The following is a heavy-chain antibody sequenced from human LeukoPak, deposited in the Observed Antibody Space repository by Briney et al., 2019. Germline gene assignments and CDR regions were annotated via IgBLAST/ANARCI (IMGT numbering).Heavy chain of an antibody. CDR2: IKQDGSEK. J-gene: IGHJ4*02. CDR1: GFTFSTYW. Sequence: GGSLRLSCVASGFTFSTYWMSWVRQAPGKGLEWVANIKQDGSEKYYLDSLKGRFTISRDNAKNSLYLQMNSLTAEDTAVYYCARPNYDDDYWGQGTLVTVSS. V-gene: IGHV3-7*03. D-gene: IGHD4/OR15-4a*01. CDR3: ARPNYDDDY.